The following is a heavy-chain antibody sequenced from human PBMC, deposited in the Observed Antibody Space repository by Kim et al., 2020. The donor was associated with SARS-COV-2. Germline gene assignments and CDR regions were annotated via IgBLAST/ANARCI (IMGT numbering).Heavy chain of an antibody. D-gene: IGHD2-15*01. J-gene: IGHJ5*01. Sequence: ASVKVSCKTSGYMLSDHGTTWARQAPGQGLEWMGWISVNNINTNYAHKFQDRVIMTTDRSTNTAYMELRSLRSDDTAVYYCARERRYCSGGSCTKGENGFYSWGQGTLVTVSS. CDR2: ISVNNINT. CDR3: ARERRYCSGGSCTKGENGFYS. V-gene: IGHV1-18*01. CDR1: GYMLSDHG.